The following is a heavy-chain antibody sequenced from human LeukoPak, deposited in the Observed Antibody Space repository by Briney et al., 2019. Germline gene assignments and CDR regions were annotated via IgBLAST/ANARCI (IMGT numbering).Heavy chain of an antibody. D-gene: IGHD2-15*01. CDR2: IYISGYT. CDR1: GDTISSSY. CDR3: ARDCSGGSCYEGVLDN. V-gene: IGHV4-4*07. Sequence: SETLSLTCTVSGDTISSSYWSWIRQPAGKGLEWIGRIYISGYTNYNPSLKSRVTMSVDTSKNQFSLNVRSMTAADTAVYYCARDCSGGSCYEGVLDNWGQGTLVTVSS. J-gene: IGHJ4*02.